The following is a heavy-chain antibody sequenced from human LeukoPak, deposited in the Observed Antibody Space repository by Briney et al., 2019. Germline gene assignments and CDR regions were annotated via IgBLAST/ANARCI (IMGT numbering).Heavy chain of an antibody. CDR2: INHSGST. CDR3: AREPYTTYYYDSSGTPGAFDI. CDR1: GFTFSIYS. Sequence: PGGSLRLSCAASGFTFSIYSMNWVRQAPGKGLEWIGEINHSGSTNYNPSLKSRVTISVDTSKNQFSLKLSSVTAADTAVYYCAREPYTTYYYDSSGTPGAFDIWGQGTMVTVSS. D-gene: IGHD3-22*01. J-gene: IGHJ3*02. V-gene: IGHV4-34*01.